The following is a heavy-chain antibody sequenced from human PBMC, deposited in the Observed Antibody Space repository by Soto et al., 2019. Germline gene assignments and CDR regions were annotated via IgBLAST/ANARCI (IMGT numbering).Heavy chain of an antibody. Sequence: QVHLQESGPGLVKPSETLSLTCSVSGGSINNHYWSWIRQPPGKGLEWIGYVYYTGGTNYNPSLTSRVTMSVDTSKNQSSLNLTSLTAADTAIYYCARANWYSEYWGQGTLVTVSS. J-gene: IGHJ4*02. V-gene: IGHV4-59*11. CDR2: VYYTGGT. D-gene: IGHD7-27*01. CDR3: ARANWYSEY. CDR1: GGSINNHY.